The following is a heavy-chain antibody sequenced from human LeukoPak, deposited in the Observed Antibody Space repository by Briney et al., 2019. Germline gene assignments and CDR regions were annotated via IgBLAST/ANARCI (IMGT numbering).Heavy chain of an antibody. CDR3: ARGYSSSWLISGGAFDI. V-gene: IGHV4-4*07. CDR2: IYTSVST. J-gene: IGHJ3*02. D-gene: IGHD6-13*01. Sequence: SETLSLTCTVSVGSISSYYWSWIRQPAGKGLEWIGRIYTSVSTNYNPPLKSRVTMSVDTSKNQFSLKLSPVTAADTAVYYCARGYSSSWLISGGAFDIWGQGTMVTVSS. CDR1: VGSISSYY.